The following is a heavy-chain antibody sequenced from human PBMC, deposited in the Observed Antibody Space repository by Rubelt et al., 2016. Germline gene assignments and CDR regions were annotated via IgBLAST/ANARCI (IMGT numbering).Heavy chain of an antibody. Sequence: VQLVESGGGVVQPGGSLRLSCAASGFTFSFHGMHWVRQAPGKGLEWLSYITSGSDIIHYADSVKGRLTISRDNAKESLYLQMNVLGVEDTAVYYCASDRVGWGPGTLVSVSS. CDR1: GFTFSFHG. V-gene: IGHV3-48*04. CDR2: ITSGSDII. J-gene: IGHJ4*02. D-gene: IGHD2-2*01. CDR3: ASDRVG.